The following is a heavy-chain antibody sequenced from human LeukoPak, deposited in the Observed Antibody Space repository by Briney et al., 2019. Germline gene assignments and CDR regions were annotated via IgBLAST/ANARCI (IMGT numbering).Heavy chain of an antibody. J-gene: IGHJ6*02. Sequence: SQTLSLTFAISGDSVSSNSGTWNWIRQSPSRGLEWLGRTYYRSKWYNDYAVSVKSRITINPDTSKNHFSLQLNSVTPDDTAVYYCARGKSKRLDVWGQGTTVTVSS. CDR1: GDSVSSNSGT. CDR3: ARGKSKRLDV. D-gene: IGHD5/OR15-5a*01. CDR2: TYYRSKWYN. V-gene: IGHV6-1*01.